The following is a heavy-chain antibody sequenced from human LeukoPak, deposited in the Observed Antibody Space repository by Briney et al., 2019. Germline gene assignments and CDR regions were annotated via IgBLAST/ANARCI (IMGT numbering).Heavy chain of an antibody. CDR2: IYYSGST. V-gene: IGHV4-59*01. CDR1: GGSISSYY. Sequence: SETLSLTCTVSGGSISSYYWSWIRQPPGKGLEWIGYIYYSGSTNYNPSLKSRVTISVDTSKNQFSLKLGSVTAADTAVYYCARGKGAVALPFDYWGEGNLVTVSS. J-gene: IGHJ4*02. CDR3: ARGKGAVALPFDY. D-gene: IGHD6-19*01.